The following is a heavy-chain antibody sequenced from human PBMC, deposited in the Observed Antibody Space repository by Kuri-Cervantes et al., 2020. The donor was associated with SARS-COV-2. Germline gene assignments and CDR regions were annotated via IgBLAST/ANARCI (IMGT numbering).Heavy chain of an antibody. Sequence: SETLSLTCAVYGGSLSGYYWSWIRQPPGKGLEWIGEINHGGSTNYNPSLKSRVTISVDTSKNQFSLKLSSVTAADTAVYYCARGYGAYGNQYYYYMDVWGKGTTVTVSS. CDR1: GGSLSGYY. D-gene: IGHD2-21*01. CDR3: ARGYGAYGNQYYYYMDV. CDR2: INHGGST. J-gene: IGHJ6*03. V-gene: IGHV4-34*01.